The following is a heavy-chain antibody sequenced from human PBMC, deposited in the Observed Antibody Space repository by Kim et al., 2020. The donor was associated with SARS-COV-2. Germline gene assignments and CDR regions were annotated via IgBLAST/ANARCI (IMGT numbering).Heavy chain of an antibody. CDR2: VSYDESHR. CDR1: GFTFMNYG. Sequence: GGSLRLSCVTSGFTFMNYGMHWVRQAPGKGLEWVAVVSYDESHRSYTDSVRGRFTISRDDSKNTVNLHMNSLTDEDTAVYFCARDSFVGTSFYCYYMDV. CDR3: ARDSFVGTSFYCYYMDV. D-gene: IGHD1-7*01. V-gene: IGHV3-30*03. J-gene: IGHJ6*03.